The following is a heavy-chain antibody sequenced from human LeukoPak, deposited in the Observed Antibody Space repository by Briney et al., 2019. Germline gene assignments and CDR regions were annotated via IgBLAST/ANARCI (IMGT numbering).Heavy chain of an antibody. Sequence: SETLSLTCAVYIDSFSNYHWNWIRQTPAKGMEWIGEINHSGSTNYNPSLKSRVTISVDTSKNQFSLKLSSVTAADTAVYYCARHVRGGSYFNYWGQGTLVTVSS. CDR1: IDSFSNYH. D-gene: IGHD3-16*01. V-gene: IGHV4-34*01. J-gene: IGHJ4*02. CDR3: ARHVRGGSYFNY. CDR2: INHSGST.